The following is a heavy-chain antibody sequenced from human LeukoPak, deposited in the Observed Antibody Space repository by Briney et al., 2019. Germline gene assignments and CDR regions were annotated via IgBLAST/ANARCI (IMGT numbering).Heavy chain of an antibody. Sequence: PGGSLRLSCEVSEFSFSDYGMHWVRQAPGKGLEWVATISYDGGNKNYADSVKGRFTISRDNSKNMLYLQMSSLRTDDTAVYNCAKDWGRHFASGSSYLDNWGQGTLVTVSS. D-gene: IGHD3-10*01. CDR2: ISYDGGNK. V-gene: IGHV3-30*18. CDR3: AKDWGRHFASGSSYLDN. CDR1: EFSFSDYG. J-gene: IGHJ4*02.